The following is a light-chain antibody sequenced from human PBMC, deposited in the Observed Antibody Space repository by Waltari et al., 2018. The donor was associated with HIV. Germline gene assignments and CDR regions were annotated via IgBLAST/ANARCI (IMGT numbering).Light chain of an antibody. CDR1: QSISNS. J-gene: IGKJ4*01. CDR2: LAS. V-gene: IGKV1-5*03. CDR3: QQFSSHPIT. Sequence: DIQMTQSPSTLSASVEDRVTITCRASQSISNSLAWYQQKPGKAPKVLLFLASSLAYGVSSRFSGSGSGTEFTLSIDDLQPDDLATYYCQQFSSHPITFGGGTKVEIK.